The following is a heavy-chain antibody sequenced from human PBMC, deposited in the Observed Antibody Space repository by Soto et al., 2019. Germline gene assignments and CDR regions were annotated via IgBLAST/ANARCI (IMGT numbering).Heavy chain of an antibody. CDR2: TYYRSKWYN. CDR1: GDSVSSNSAA. J-gene: IGHJ4*02. D-gene: IGHD6-19*01. CDR3: ARAKGWGYSSGWYNFDY. V-gene: IGHV6-1*01. Sequence: PSQTLSLTCAISGDSVSSNSAAWNWIRQSPSRGLEWLGRTYYRSKWYNDYAVSVKSRITINPDTSKNQFSLQLNSVTPEDTAVYYCARAKGWGYSSGWYNFDYWGQGTLVTVSS.